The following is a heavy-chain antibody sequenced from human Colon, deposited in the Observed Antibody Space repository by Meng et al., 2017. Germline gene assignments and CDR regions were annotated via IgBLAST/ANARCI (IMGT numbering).Heavy chain of an antibody. Sequence: QVALQGSGPGLVKPSGTLPLTFAVSGGSISSTNWWSWIRQPPGKGLEWIGEISQSGSSNYNPSLKSRVTMSLDKSKNHFFLNLSSVSAADTAVYYCAREDGSIGFTPAGQWGQGTLVTVSS. CDR2: ISQSGSS. D-gene: IGHD1-26*01. V-gene: IGHV4-4*02. J-gene: IGHJ1*01. CDR3: AREDGSIGFTPAGQ. CDR1: GGSISSTNW.